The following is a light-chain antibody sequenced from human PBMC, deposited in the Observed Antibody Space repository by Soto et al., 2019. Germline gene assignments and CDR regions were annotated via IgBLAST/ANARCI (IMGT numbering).Light chain of an antibody. Sequence: QSALTQPPSVSGSPGQSVTISCTGTSSDVGSYNRVSWYQQPLGTAPKLMIYEVSNRPSGFHDRFSVSKSGNTASLTISGLQAEDEADYYCSSYTSRNNYVFGTGTKLTVL. J-gene: IGLJ1*01. V-gene: IGLV2-18*02. CDR3: SSYTSRNNYV. CDR2: EVS. CDR1: SSDVGSYNR.